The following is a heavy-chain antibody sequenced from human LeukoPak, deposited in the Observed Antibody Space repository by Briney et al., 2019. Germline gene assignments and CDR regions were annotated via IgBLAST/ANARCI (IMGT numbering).Heavy chain of an antibody. CDR2: ISIDGSHT. D-gene: IGHD3-22*01. V-gene: IGHV3-23*01. CDR3: AKSYDTSGRRAFDI. CDR1: GFTFSGYA. Sequence: GGSLRLSCAASGFTFSGYAMSWVRQAPGKGLEWVSAISIDGSHTYYADSVKGRFTISRDNSKNTLYLQMNSLRAEETAVYHCAKSYDTSGRRAFDIWGQGTMVTVSS. J-gene: IGHJ3*02.